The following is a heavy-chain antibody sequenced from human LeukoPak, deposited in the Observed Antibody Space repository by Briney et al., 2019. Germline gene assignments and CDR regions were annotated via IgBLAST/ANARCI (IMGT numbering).Heavy chain of an antibody. Sequence: GGSLRLSCATSGFTFGSYVMHWVRQAPGKGLEWVAVISYDGSNKYYADSVKGRFTISRDNSKNTLYLQMNSLRAEDTAVYYCARVASPRDGYNYWYFDLWGRGTLVTVSS. V-gene: IGHV3-30-3*01. J-gene: IGHJ2*01. CDR2: ISYDGSNK. CDR1: GFTFGSYV. D-gene: IGHD5-24*01. CDR3: ARVASPRDGYNYWYFDL.